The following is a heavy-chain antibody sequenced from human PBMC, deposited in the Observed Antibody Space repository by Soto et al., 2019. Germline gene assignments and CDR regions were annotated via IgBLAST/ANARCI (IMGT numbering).Heavy chain of an antibody. D-gene: IGHD3-16*01. Sequence: SSKDSAGLFSSFAITFGRQAPGGGLEWLGGIIPLFRTTNYAQKFKGRVKINAAESTNTAYLDRRSLTSDDTAMYYCAGGGGPYVWFNEFWGQGTKVTVSS. CDR2: IIPLFRTT. V-gene: IGHV1-69*01. CDR3: AGGGGPYVWFNEF. J-gene: IGHJ4*02. CDR1: AGLFSSFA.